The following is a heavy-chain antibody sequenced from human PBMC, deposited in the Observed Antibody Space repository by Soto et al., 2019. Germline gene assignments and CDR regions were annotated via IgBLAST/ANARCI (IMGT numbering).Heavy chain of an antibody. CDR3: ARMVVRGVISAYYYGMDV. CDR2: INPNSGGT. J-gene: IGHJ6*02. Sequence: GASVKVSCKASGYTFTGYYMHWVRQAPGQGLEWMGWINPNSGGTNYAQKFQGWVTMTRDTSISTAYMELSRLRSDDTAVYYCARMVVRGVISAYYYGMDVWGQGTTVTVSS. D-gene: IGHD3-10*01. CDR1: GYTFTGYY. V-gene: IGHV1-2*04.